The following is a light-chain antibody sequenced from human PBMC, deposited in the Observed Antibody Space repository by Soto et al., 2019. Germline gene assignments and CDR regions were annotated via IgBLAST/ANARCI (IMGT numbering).Light chain of an antibody. CDR3: QQYNNWPPANT. CDR2: GAS. CDR1: QSVSSN. J-gene: IGKJ2*01. V-gene: IGKV3-15*01. Sequence: EIVMTQSPATLSVSPGERATLSCRASQSVSSNLAWYQQKPGQAPRLLIYGASTRATGIPARFSGSGSGTEFTLTISSLQSEDFAVYYGQQYNNWPPANTFGQGTKLEIK.